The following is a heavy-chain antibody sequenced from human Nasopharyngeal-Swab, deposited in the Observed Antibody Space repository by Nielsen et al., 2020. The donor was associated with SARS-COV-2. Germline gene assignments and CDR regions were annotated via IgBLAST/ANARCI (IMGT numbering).Heavy chain of an antibody. V-gene: IGHV3-23*03. CDR3: ARVAWDIVVVVAAGAPDY. J-gene: IGHJ4*02. CDR2: IYSGGSST. D-gene: IGHD2-15*01. CDR1: GFTFSSYA. Sequence: GESLKISCAASGFTFSSYAMSWVRQAPGKGLEWVSVIYSGGSSTYYADSVKGRFTISRDNSKNTLYLQMNSLRAEDTAVYYCARVAWDIVVVVAAGAPDYWGQGTLVTVSS.